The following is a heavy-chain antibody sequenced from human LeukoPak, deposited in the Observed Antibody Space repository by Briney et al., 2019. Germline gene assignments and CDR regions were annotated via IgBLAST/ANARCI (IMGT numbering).Heavy chain of an antibody. V-gene: IGHV3-33*08. J-gene: IGHJ4*02. CDR2: IGNEGNPK. CDR1: GFTFSTYG. D-gene: IGHD5-18*01. Sequence: GTSLRLSCAASGFTFSTYGMHWVRQAPGKGLEWVGVIGNEGNPKYYADSVKGRFTMSRDNSKNTLYLQMNSLRAEDTAVYYCARDSAGYSYGSDYWGQGTLVTVSS. CDR3: ARDSAGYSYGSDY.